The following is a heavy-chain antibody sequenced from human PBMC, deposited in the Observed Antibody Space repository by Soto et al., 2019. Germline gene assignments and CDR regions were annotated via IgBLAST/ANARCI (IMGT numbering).Heavy chain of an antibody. CDR1: GYTFTSYA. V-gene: IGHV1-69*01. CDR2: IIPIFGTA. Sequence: ASVKVSCKASGYTFTSYAMHWVRQAPGQRLEWMGGIIPIFGTANYAQKFQGRVTITADESTSTAYMELSSLRSEDTAVYYCARDRPLENYYDSSGYPPMQAFDIWGQGTMVTVSS. J-gene: IGHJ3*02. D-gene: IGHD3-22*01. CDR3: ARDRPLENYYDSSGYPPMQAFDI.